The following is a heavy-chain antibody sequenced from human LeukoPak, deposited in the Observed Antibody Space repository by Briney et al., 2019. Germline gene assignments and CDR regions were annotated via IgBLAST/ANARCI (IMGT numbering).Heavy chain of an antibody. D-gene: IGHD6-13*01. J-gene: IGHJ3*02. V-gene: IGHV3-23*01. CDR3: ARDCQGSSWAGGAFDI. CDR2: ISGSGGST. CDR1: RFTFSSYG. Sequence: PGGSLRPSCAASRFTFSSYGMSWVRQAPGKGLEWVSAISGSGGSTYYADSVKGRFTISRDNSKNTLYLQMNSLRAEDTAVYYCARDCQGSSWAGGAFDIWGQGTMVTVSS.